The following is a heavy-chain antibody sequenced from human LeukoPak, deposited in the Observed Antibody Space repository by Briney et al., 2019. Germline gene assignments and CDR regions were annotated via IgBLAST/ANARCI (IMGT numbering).Heavy chain of an antibody. CDR1: GDSMTKHY. CDR3: ASRPGGSTWYGVFDY. D-gene: IGHD6-13*01. CDR2: IYTSGST. Sequence: SETLSLTRTVSGDSMTKHYWSWIRQTPGKGLEWIGYIYTSGSTNYNPALKSRVTMSVDTSKNEFSLKMSSVTAADTALYYCASRPGGSTWYGVFDYWSRGTLVTVSS. J-gene: IGHJ4*02. V-gene: IGHV4-4*09.